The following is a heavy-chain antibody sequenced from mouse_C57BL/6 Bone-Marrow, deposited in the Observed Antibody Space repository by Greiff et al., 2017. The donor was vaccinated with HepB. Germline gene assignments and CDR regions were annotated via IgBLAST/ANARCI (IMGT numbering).Heavy chain of an antibody. CDR3: ARSDYYGSSYVGY. J-gene: IGHJ2*01. Sequence: VHLVESGAELARPGASVKLSCKASGYTFTSYGISWVKQRTGQGLEWIGEIYPRSGNTYYNEKFKGKATLTADKSSSTAYMELRSLTSEDSAVYFCARSDYYGSSYVGYWGQGTTLTVSS. CDR1: GYTFTSYG. V-gene: IGHV1-81*01. D-gene: IGHD1-1*01. CDR2: IYPRSGNT.